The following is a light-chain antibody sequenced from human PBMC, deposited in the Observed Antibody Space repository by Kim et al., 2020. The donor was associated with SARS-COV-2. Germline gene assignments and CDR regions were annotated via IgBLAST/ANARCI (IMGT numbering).Light chain of an antibody. V-gene: IGKV3D-15*01. CDR3: QQYNNWPPST. CDR2: GAS. CDR1: QSLSSY. J-gene: IGKJ1*01. Sequence: EIVMTQSPATLSVSPGERVTLSCRASQSLSSYLAWFQHKPGQAPRLLIYGASTRATGIPDRFSGSGSGTEFTLTISSLQSEDFAIYYCQQYNNWPPSTFGQGTKVDIK.